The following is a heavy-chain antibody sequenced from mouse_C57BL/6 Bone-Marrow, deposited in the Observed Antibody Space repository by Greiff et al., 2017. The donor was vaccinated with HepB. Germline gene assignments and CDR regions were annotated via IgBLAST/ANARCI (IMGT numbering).Heavy chain of an antibody. CDR1: GFSLTSYG. Sequence: VQLQEPGPGLVQPSPCLSITCTVSGFSLTSYGVHWVRQSPGKGLEWLGVIWRGGSKDYNAAFITRLSNSKDNSKCQVFFKRNRLQADDTAIYYCARLTYDDDGAYWGQGTLVTVSA. D-gene: IGHD2-4*01. J-gene: IGHJ3*01. CDR2: IWRGGSK. CDR3: ARLTYDDDGAY. V-gene: IGHV2-2*01.